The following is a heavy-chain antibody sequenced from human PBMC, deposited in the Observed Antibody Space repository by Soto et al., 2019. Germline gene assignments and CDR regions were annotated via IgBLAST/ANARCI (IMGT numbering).Heavy chain of an antibody. V-gene: IGHV3-30-3*01. CDR1: GFTFSSYA. CDR2: ISYDGSNK. D-gene: IGHD3-9*01. J-gene: IGHJ4*02. Sequence: PGGSLRLSCAASGFTFSSYAMHWVRQAPGRGLEGVAVISYDGSNKYYADSVKGRFTISRDNSKNTLYLQMNSLRAEDTAVYYCARDRVLRRDDILTGYGILGGVYYWGQGTLVTVSS. CDR3: ARDRVLRRDDILTGYGILGGVYY.